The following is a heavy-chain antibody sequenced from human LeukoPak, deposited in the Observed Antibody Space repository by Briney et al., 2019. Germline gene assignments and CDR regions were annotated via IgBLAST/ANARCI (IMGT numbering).Heavy chain of an antibody. CDR1: GFTFTNYA. V-gene: IGHV3-30-3*01. CDR2: ISHDGVNK. D-gene: IGHD3-22*01. Sequence: GRSLRLSCAASGFTFTNYAIHWVRQTLGKGPEWVGIISHDGVNKYYADSVKGRFTISRDNSENPAYLQMNSLRPEDTAVYSCARGTPGDPTYYYDSSGYSVDYWGQGTVVTVST. J-gene: IGHJ4*02. CDR3: ARGTPGDPTYYYDSSGYSVDY.